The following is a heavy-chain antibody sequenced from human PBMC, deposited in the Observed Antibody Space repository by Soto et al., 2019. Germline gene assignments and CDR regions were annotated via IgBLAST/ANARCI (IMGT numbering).Heavy chain of an antibody. CDR2: ISSSSSYI. V-gene: IGHV3-21*06. CDR1: GFTFSSYS. CDR3: ARARRHYGMDV. J-gene: IGHJ6*02. Sequence: GGSLRLSCAASGFTFSSYSMNWVRQAPGKGLEWVSSISSSSSYIYYADSVKGRFTISRDNAKNSVYLQMNSLRAEDTAVYYCARARRHYGMDVWGQGTTVTVSS.